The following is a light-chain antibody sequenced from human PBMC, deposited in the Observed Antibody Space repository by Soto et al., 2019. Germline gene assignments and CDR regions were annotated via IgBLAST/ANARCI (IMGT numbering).Light chain of an antibody. CDR1: QSVSSY. CDR3: QQRNNWPPIT. CDR2: DAS. V-gene: IGKV3-11*01. Sequence: EIVLTQSPATLSLSPGERATLSCRASQSVSSYLAWYQQKPGQAPRLLIYDASNRATGIPARFSGSGSGTDFTLTITSLEPEDFAIYYCQQRNNWPPITFGQGTRLEIK. J-gene: IGKJ5*01.